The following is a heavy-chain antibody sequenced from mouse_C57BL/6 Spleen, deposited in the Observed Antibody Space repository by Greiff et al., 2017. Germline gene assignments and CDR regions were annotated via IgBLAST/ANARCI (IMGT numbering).Heavy chain of an antibody. Sequence: QVQLQQSGAELVRPGASVTLSCKASGYTFTDYEMHWVKQTPVHGLEWIGAIDPETGGTAYNQKFKGKAILTADNSSSTAYMELRSLTSEDSAVYYCTRSGQLRYYFDYWGQGTTLAVSS. V-gene: IGHV1-15*01. CDR2: IDPETGGT. D-gene: IGHD2-4*01. CDR3: TRSGQLRYYFDY. J-gene: IGHJ2*01. CDR1: GYTFTDYE.